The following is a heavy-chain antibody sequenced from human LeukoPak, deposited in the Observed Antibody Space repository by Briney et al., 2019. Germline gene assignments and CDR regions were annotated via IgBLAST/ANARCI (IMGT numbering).Heavy chain of an antibody. CDR3: ARGYSSSWYNRKYYFDY. J-gene: IGHJ4*02. CDR1: GGSFSGYY. D-gene: IGHD6-13*01. V-gene: IGHV4-34*01. CDR2: IKHSGST. Sequence: KPSETLSLTCAVYGGSFSGYYWSWIRQPPGKGLEWIGEIKHSGSTNYNPSLKSRVTISVDTSKNQFSLKLSSVTAADTAVYYCARGYSSSWYNRKYYFDYWGQGTLVTVSS.